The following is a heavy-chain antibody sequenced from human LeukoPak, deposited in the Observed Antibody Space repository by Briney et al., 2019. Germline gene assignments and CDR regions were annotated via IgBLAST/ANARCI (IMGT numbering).Heavy chain of an antibody. J-gene: IGHJ4*02. D-gene: IGHD5-18*01. Sequence: GGSLRLSCAASGVTFSSYEMNWVRQAPGKGLEWVSYISSSGSTIYYADSVKGRFTISRDNAKNSLYLQMNSLRAEDTAVYYCARDTAMVAKHFDYWGQGTLVTVSS. CDR1: GVTFSSYE. V-gene: IGHV3-48*03. CDR2: ISSSGSTI. CDR3: ARDTAMVAKHFDY.